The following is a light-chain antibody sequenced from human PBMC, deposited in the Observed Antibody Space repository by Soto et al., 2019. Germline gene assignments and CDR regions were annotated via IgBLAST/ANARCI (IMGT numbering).Light chain of an antibody. CDR2: AAS. Sequence: IAWTQSAGTLSLSPGDRPTISCRVIQSVSNSYLAWYQQKPGQSPRLLIYAASRRASGIPDRFSGSGSGTDFTLTISRVEPEDFAVYYCKQYGSSPWTFGQGTKVDIK. CDR3: KQYGSSPWT. V-gene: IGKV3-20*01. J-gene: IGKJ1*01. CDR1: QSVSNSY.